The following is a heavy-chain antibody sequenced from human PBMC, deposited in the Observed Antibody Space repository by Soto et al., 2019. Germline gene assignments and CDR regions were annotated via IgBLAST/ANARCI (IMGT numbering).Heavy chain of an antibody. CDR3: AREDSGYDYADYGMGV. Sequence: QVQLVESGGGVVQPGRSLRLSCAASGFTFSSYAMHWVRQAPGKGLEWVAVISYDGSNKYYADSVKGRFTISRDNSKNXGGRETNSLSDGDMAVYYGAREDSGYDYADYGMGVWGQGTTVTVSS. CDR2: ISYDGSNK. CDR1: GFTFSSYA. V-gene: IGHV3-30-3*01. D-gene: IGHD5-12*01. J-gene: IGHJ6*02.